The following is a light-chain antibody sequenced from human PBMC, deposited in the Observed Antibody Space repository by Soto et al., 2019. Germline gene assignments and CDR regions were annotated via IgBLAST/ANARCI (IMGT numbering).Light chain of an antibody. CDR3: QQSYSTPLT. J-gene: IGKJ4*01. CDR1: QSISSY. V-gene: IGKV1-39*01. Sequence: DLQMTQSPSSLSASVGDRVTITCRASQSISSYLNWYQQKPGKAPKLLIYAASSLQSGVPSRFSGSGSGTDFTLTISSLQPVDFATYYCQQSYSTPLTFGGGTKVEIK. CDR2: AAS.